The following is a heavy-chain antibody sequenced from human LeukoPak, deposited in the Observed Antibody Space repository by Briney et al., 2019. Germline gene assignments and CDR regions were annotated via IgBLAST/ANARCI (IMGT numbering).Heavy chain of an antibody. J-gene: IGHJ3*02. V-gene: IGHV1-69*13. D-gene: IGHD3-3*01. Sequence: SVKVSCKASGGTFSRYAISWVRQAPGQGLEWMGGIITIFGTANYAQKFYGGVTITADEPTSTHYMELSSLRSEDTAVYYCARLSEPVWSGAQGDAFDIWGQGTMVTVSS. CDR3: ARLSEPVWSGAQGDAFDI. CDR2: IITIFGTA. CDR1: GGTFSRYA.